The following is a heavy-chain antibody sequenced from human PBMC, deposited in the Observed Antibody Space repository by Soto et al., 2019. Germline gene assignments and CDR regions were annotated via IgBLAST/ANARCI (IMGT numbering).Heavy chain of an antibody. J-gene: IGHJ5*02. D-gene: IGHD4-17*01. CDR1: GYTFTRNS. V-gene: IGHV1-18*04. CDR3: ARGGVYAVDR. Sequence: QIQLVQSGGELRKPGASVKVSCKTSGYTFTRNSISWVRQAPGQGLEWMGWISTNNGNTEFAQKFQGRVTLTTDTSTSTAYMELTSLRSDDTTIYYCARGGVYAVDRRGQGTLVTVSS. CDR2: ISTNNGNT.